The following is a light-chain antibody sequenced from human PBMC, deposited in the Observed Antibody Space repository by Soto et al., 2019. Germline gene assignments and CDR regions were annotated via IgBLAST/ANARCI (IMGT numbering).Light chain of an antibody. CDR3: QQTYSDPPT. V-gene: IGKV1-39*01. CDR1: QTISTY. Sequence: DIQMTQSPSSLSASVGDRVTITCRASQTISTYLNWYQMKPGKAPKLLIFATSSLESGVPSRFSGSRSGTDFTLTINSLLPEDFATYSCQQTYSDPPTFGQGTKLEI. J-gene: IGKJ2*01. CDR2: ATS.